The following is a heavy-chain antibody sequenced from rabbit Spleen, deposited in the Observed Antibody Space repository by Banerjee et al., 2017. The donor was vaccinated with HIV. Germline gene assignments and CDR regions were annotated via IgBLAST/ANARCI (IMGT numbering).Heavy chain of an antibody. CDR1: GFSFSSSDY. Sequence: QEQLTESGGDLVQPEGSLTLTCTASGFSFSSSDYMCWVRQAPGKGLEWIACIAGSSSGFTYSATWAKGRFTCSKTSSTTVTLQMTSLTVADTATYFCARSINWANRALNLWGQGTLVTVS. CDR3: ARSINWANRALNL. V-gene: IGHV1S45*01. CDR2: IAGSSSGFT. J-gene: IGHJ4*01. D-gene: IGHD1-1*01.